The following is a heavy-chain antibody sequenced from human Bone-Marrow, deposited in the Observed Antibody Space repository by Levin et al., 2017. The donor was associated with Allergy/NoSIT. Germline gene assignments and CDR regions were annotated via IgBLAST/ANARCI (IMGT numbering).Heavy chain of an antibody. CDR1: GYTFSTYW. D-gene: IGHD5-24*01. CDR3: ARCRDGYNRGIDY. CDR2: IYPGDSDD. Sequence: GESLKISCQGSGYTFSTYWIGWVRQMPGKGLEWMGVIYPGDSDDRYSPVFRGQVTISVDTSINTSHLLWSSLKASETAIYYCARCRDGYNRGIDYWGLGTLVTVSS. V-gene: IGHV5-51*01. J-gene: IGHJ4*02.